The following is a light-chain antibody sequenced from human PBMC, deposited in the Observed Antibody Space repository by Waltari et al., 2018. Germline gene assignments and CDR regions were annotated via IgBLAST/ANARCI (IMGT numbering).Light chain of an antibody. CDR2: DKN. CDR1: SSNIGTYS. J-gene: IGLJ2*01. V-gene: IGLV1-51*01. CDR3: GAWDSSLSLQL. Sequence: QSVLPQPPSVSGDPGQRVTISCTGSSSNIGTYSVYWYQQFPGTAPKLLIYDKNKRPSGVSDLFSGSKSGTSASLTVTWLQPGDEADYYCGAWDSSLSLQLFGGGTRLTVL.